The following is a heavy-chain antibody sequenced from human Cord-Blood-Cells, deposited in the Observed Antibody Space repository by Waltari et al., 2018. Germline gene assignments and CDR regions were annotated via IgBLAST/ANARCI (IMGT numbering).Heavy chain of an antibody. V-gene: IGHV1-69*06. J-gene: IGHJ4*02. CDR3: ASQYNWNYFDY. CDR1: GGTFSSYA. Sequence: QVQLVQSGSEVKKPWSSVTVSCKAPGGTFSSYAIRWVRQAPGQGLEWMGGIIPIFGTANYAQKFQGRVTITADKSTSTAYMELSSLRSEDTAVYYCASQYNWNYFDYWGQGTLVTVSS. CDR2: IIPIFGTA. D-gene: IGHD1-20*01.